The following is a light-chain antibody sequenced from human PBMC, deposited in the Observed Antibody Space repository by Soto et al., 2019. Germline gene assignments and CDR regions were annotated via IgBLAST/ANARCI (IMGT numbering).Light chain of an antibody. CDR3: SSYGGSNNFV. Sequence: QSVLTQPASVSGSPGQSITISCTGTNSDVGGYNYVSWYQQHPGKAPELMIYEVSHRPSGVSNRFSGSKSDNTASLTISGLQTDDEADYYCSSYGGSNNFVFGTGTKVTVL. J-gene: IGLJ1*01. CDR1: NSDVGGYNY. CDR2: EVS. V-gene: IGLV2-14*01.